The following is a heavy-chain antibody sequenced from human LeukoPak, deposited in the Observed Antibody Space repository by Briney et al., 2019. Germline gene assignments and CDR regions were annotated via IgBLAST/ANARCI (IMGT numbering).Heavy chain of an antibody. CDR2: IRSKANSYAT. CDR1: GSTFSGSA. CDR3: TRWSSSGLVFAFDI. D-gene: IGHD3-10*01. V-gene: IGHV3-73*01. Sequence: PGGSLRLSCAASGSTFSGSAMHWVRQASGKGLEWVGRIRSKANSYATAYAASVKGRFTISRDDSKNTAYLQMNSLKTEDTAVYYCTRWSSSGLVFAFDIWGQGTMVTVSS. J-gene: IGHJ3*02.